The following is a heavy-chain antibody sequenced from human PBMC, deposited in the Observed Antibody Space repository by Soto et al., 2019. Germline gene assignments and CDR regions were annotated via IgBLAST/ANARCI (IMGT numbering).Heavy chain of an antibody. Sequence: SVKVSCKASGGTFSSYAISWVRQAPGQGLEWMGGIIPIFGTANYAQKFQGRVTITADESTSTAYMELSSLRSEDTAVYYCARRGGGDFWSGRNNYYYYYYGMDVWGQGTTVTVSS. J-gene: IGHJ6*02. V-gene: IGHV1-69*13. D-gene: IGHD3-3*01. CDR2: IIPIFGTA. CDR3: ARRGGGDFWSGRNNYYYYYYGMDV. CDR1: GGTFSSYA.